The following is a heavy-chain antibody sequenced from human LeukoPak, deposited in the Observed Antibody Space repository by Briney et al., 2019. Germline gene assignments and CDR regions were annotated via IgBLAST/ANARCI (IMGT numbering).Heavy chain of an antibody. V-gene: IGHV3-23*01. CDR3: ARSAMYYYDSSGPYYFDY. Sequence: GGSLRLSCAASGFTFTNYVMSWVRQAPGKGLEWVSAISGSGGGTYYVDSVKGRFTISRDNSKNTLYLQMNSLRAEDTAVYYCARSAMYYYDSSGPYYFDYWGQGTLVTVSS. D-gene: IGHD3-22*01. CDR2: ISGSGGGT. J-gene: IGHJ4*02. CDR1: GFTFTNYV.